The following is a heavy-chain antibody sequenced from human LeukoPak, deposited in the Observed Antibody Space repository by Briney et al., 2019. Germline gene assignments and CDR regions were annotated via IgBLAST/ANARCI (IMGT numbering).Heavy chain of an antibody. D-gene: IGHD3-22*01. Sequence: PGGSLRLSCAASGFTFSSYSMNWVRQAPGKGLEWVSSISSSSSYIYYADSVKGRFTISRDNAKNSLYLQMNNLRAEDTPVYYCWGMTDYYDSSGYYYWGQGTLVTVSS. CDR3: WGMTDYYDSSGYYY. J-gene: IGHJ4*02. CDR1: GFTFSSYS. V-gene: IGHV3-21*04. CDR2: ISSSSSYI.